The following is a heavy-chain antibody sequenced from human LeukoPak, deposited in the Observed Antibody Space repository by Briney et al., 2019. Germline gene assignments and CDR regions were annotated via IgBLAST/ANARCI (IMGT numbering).Heavy chain of an antibody. CDR2: IYSNGNT. D-gene: IGHD5-24*01. CDR3: GRDSVEMGTIHSDY. Sequence: ETLSLTCSVSGGSISSSGHYWGWIRQSPEKGLDWIGSIYSNGNTYYNPSLKSRVTISADMSKNQFSLRLYSVTAADTAVYYCGRDSVEMGTIHSDYWGQGTLVTVSS. CDR1: GGSISSSGHY. J-gene: IGHJ4*02. V-gene: IGHV4-39*07.